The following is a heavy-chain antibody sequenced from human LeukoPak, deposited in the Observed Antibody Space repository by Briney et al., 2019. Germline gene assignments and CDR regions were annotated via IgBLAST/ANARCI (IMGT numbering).Heavy chain of an antibody. V-gene: IGHV3-33*01. CDR3: ARGSCSGGSCYLIDN. D-gene: IGHD2-15*01. CDR1: GFTFSRYG. J-gene: IGHJ4*02. Sequence: PGRSLRLSCVASGFTFSRYGMHWVRQAPGKGLEWVAVLWYDGNNKYYADSVKGRFTISRDTSKYTLYLQMNSLRAEDTAVYYCARGSCSGGSCYLIDNWGQGSLVTVSS. CDR2: LWYDGNNK.